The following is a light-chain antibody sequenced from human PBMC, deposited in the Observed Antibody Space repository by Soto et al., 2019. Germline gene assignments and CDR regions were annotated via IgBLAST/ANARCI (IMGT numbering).Light chain of an antibody. Sequence: DIQMTQSPASVSASVGDSITITCRASHDISNSLAWYQHKAGKAPKLLIYAASSLQSGVPSRFSGSGSGTDFTLTVNSLQPEDFATYYCQQSKSCPYTFGGGTNLEIK. CDR3: QQSKSCPYT. J-gene: IGKJ2*01. V-gene: IGKV1-12*01. CDR1: HDISNS. CDR2: AAS.